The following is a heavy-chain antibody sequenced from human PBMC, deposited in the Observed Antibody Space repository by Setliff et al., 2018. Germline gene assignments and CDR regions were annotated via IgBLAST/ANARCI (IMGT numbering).Heavy chain of an antibody. CDR2: IYTDNGNT. CDR1: GYTFTSYG. V-gene: IGHV1-3*04. Sequence: ASVKVSCKASGYTFTSYGVHWVRQAPGQRLEWVGFIYTDNGNTKYSKNFQDRVAITRDTSASTAYMELSSLTSEDTAVYFCARGSRGFDYWGQGALVTVSS. J-gene: IGHJ4*02. CDR3: ARGSRGFDY.